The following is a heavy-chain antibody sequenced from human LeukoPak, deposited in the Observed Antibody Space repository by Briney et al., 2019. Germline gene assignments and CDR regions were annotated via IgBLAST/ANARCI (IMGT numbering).Heavy chain of an antibody. V-gene: IGHV4-4*02. Sequence: KASETLSLTCAVSGGSISSSNWWSWVRQPPGKGLEWIGEIYHSGSTNYNPSLESRVTISIDKSKNQFSLKLSSVTAADTAVYYCARRGDDSSGYYGLDYWGQGTLVTASS. CDR1: GGSISSSNW. CDR3: ARRGDDSSGYYGLDY. J-gene: IGHJ4*02. CDR2: IYHSGST. D-gene: IGHD3-22*01.